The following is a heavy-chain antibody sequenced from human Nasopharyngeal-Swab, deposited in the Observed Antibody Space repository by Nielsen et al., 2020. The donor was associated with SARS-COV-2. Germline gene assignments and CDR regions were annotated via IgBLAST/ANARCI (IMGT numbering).Heavy chain of an antibody. CDR2: LIPVFGTT. D-gene: IGHD3-22*01. J-gene: IGHJ6*02. CDR3: ARAITYYYDGSGSPSYGLDV. V-gene: IGHV1-69*01. Sequence: WVRQAPGQGLEWVGGLIPVFGTTHYSQKFQDRLRVTADAPTDTAYMELSSLRSDDTAVYYCARAITYYYDGSGSPSYGLDVWGQGTTVTVSS.